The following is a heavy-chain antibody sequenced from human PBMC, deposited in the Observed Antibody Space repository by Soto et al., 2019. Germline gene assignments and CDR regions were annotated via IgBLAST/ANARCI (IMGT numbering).Heavy chain of an antibody. CDR3: AKDWVGGSYKNDFDY. V-gene: IGHV3-30*18. D-gene: IGHD1-26*01. CDR1: QFTFSDYG. Sequence: QVQLVESGGGVVQPGRSLRLSCAASQFTFSDYGMHWVRQAPGKGLEWVAGISHDGLKKHYADSVKGRFTVSRDNSKKTVYLQLSSLRVADTAVYYCAKDWVGGSYKNDFDYWGQGTLVTVSS. J-gene: IGHJ4*02. CDR2: ISHDGLKK.